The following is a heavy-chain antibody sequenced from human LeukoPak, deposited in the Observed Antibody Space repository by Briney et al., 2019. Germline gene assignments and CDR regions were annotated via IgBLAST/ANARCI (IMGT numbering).Heavy chain of an antibody. Sequence: PGGSLRLSCAASGFTVSSCWMSWVRQAPGKGLEWVANIKQDGSEKYLVDSLRGRFTISRDNDKRLLYLQMNSLRVEDTAVYYCARVGPPYYYYYMGVWGQGTTVTVSS. CDR2: IKQDGSEK. J-gene: IGHJ6*03. V-gene: IGHV3-7*01. CDR3: ARVGPPYYYYYMGV. CDR1: GFTVSSCW.